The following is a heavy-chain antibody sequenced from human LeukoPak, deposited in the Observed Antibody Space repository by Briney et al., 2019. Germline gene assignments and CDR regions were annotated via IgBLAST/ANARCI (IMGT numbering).Heavy chain of an antibody. J-gene: IGHJ4*02. CDR3: GGSGSYAYYFDY. Sequence: PSETLSLTCTVSGGSISSGGYYWSWIRQPPGKGLEWIGEINHSGSTNYNPSLKSRVTISVDTSKNQFSLKLSSVTAADTAVYYCGGSGSYAYYFDYWGQGTLVTVSS. CDR2: INHSGST. CDR1: GGSISSGGYY. D-gene: IGHD3-10*01. V-gene: IGHV4-39*07.